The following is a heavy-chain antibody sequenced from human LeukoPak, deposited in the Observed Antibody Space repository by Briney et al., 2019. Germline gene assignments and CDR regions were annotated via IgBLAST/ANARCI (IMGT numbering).Heavy chain of an antibody. CDR2: ISYDGSNK. V-gene: IGHV3-30*18. Sequence: PGGSLRLSCAASGFTFSSYGMHWVRQAPGKGLEWVAVISYDGSNKYYADSVKGRFTISRDNSKNTLYLQMNSLRAEDTAVYYCAKDYRWTAMYYFDYWGQGTLVTVSS. D-gene: IGHD5-18*01. CDR3: AKDYRWTAMYYFDY. J-gene: IGHJ4*02. CDR1: GFTFSSYG.